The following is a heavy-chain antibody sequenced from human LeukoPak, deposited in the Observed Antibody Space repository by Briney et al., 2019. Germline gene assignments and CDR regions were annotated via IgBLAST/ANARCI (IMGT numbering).Heavy chain of an antibody. V-gene: IGHV4-31*03. Sequence: PSETLSLTCTVSGGSISSGGYYWSWIRQHPGKGLEWIGYIYYSGSTYYNPSLKSRVTLLLDTSKNQFSLNLSSVTAADTAVYYCARDAIFRCFDLWGRGTLVTVSS. CDR2: IYYSGST. D-gene: IGHD2-21*01. CDR3: ARDAIFRCFDL. J-gene: IGHJ2*01. CDR1: GGSISSGGYY.